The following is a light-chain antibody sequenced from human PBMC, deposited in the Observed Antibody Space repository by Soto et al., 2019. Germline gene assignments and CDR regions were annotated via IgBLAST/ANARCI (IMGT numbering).Light chain of an antibody. Sequence: QSVLTQPASVSGSPGPSITISCTGTSSDVGGYNYVSWYQQHPGKAPKLMIYDVSNRPSGVSNRFSGSKSGNTDSLTISGLQAEDEGDYYCSSDTSSSTVFGGGTKLTVL. CDR1: SSDVGGYNY. J-gene: IGLJ2*01. CDR3: SSDTSSSTV. V-gene: IGLV2-14*01. CDR2: DVS.